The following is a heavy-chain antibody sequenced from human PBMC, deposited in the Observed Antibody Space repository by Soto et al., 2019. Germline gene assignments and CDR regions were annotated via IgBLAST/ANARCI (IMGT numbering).Heavy chain of an antibody. J-gene: IGHJ5*02. CDR1: GFVFNDYD. CDR3: SRGIKGGLDA. Sequence: QVQLAESGGGVVQPGRSLRLSCTTSGFVFNDYDIHWVRQAPGKGLAWLASISYDGSNRYYADSVKGRFTISRDNSKNTLSLQINSVGAEDTAVYYCSRGIKGGLDAWGPGTLVTVSS. D-gene: IGHD2-21*01. V-gene: IGHV3-30*03. CDR2: ISYDGSNR.